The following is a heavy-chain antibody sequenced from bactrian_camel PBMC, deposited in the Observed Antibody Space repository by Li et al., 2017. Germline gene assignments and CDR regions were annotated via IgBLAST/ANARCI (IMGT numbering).Heavy chain of an antibody. V-gene: IGHV3S53*01. CDR3: AAREDYNDYVSVRWDYTN. CDR2: MSLSVNT. D-gene: IGHD4*01. CDR1: GNTYSLNC. Sequence: VQLLESGGGTAQAGRSLRLSCAASGNTYSLNCLGWFRQVPGTGRDGVAVMSLSVNTYYADSVKGRFTISRDIAKNTFHLQMNNLKPEDTAMYYCAAREDYNDYVSVRWDYTNWGRGTQVTVS. J-gene: IGHJ4*01.